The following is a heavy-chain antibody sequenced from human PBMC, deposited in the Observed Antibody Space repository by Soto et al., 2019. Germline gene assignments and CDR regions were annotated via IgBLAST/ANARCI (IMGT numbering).Heavy chain of an antibody. CDR1: GGSISSSIYY. J-gene: IGHJ5*02. V-gene: IGHV4-39*01. D-gene: IGHD3-3*01. CDR3: ARTPYDFWSGSHGFDP. CDR2: IYYSGST. Sequence: SETLSLTCTVSGGSISSSIYYWGWIRQPPGKGLEWIGSIYYSGSTYYKPSLKSRVTISVDTSKKQFSLKLSSVTAADTSVYYCARTPYDFWSGSHGFDPWGQGTLVTVSS.